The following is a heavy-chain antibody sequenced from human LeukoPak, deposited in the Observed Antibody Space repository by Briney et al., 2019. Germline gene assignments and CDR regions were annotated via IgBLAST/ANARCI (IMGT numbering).Heavy chain of an antibody. V-gene: IGHV3-21*01. CDR2: ISSSSSYI. J-gene: IGHJ4*02. Sequence: GGSLRLSCAASGFTFSSYSMNWVRQAPGKGLEWVSSISSSSSYIYYADSVKGRFTISRDNAKNSLYLQMNSLRAEDTAMYYCARGGSGTNFGILDYWGQGTLVTVSS. D-gene: IGHD3-16*01. CDR1: GFTFSSYS. CDR3: ARGGSGTNFGILDY.